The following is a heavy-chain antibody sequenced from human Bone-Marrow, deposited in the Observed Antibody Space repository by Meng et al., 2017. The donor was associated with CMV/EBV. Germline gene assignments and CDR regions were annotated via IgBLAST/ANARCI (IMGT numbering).Heavy chain of an antibody. CDR1: GYSISSGYY. CDR2: IYHSGTT. V-gene: IGHV4-38-2*02. CDR3: AILTGTTSHYYYYGMDV. Sequence: SETLSLTCTVSGYSISSGYYWGWIRQPPGKGLEWIGSIYHSGTTFYNPSLKSRVTISVDTSKNQFSLKLSSVTAADTAVHYCAILTGTTSHYYYYGMDVWGQGTTVTVSS. D-gene: IGHD1-7*01. J-gene: IGHJ6*02.